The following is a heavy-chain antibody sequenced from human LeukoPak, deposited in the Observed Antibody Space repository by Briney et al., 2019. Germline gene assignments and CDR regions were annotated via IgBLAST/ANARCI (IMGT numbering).Heavy chain of an antibody. V-gene: IGHV3-23*01. J-gene: IGHJ6*02. D-gene: IGHD2-2*01. CDR3: AKDPYCSSTSCFHYYYRMDV. Sequence: HPGGSLRLSCAASGFTFSSYAMSWVRQAPGKGLEWVSAISGSGGSTYYADSVKGRFTISRDNSKNTLYLQMNSLRAEDTAVYYCAKDPYCSSTSCFHYYYRMDVWGQGTTVTVSS. CDR2: ISGSGGST. CDR1: GFTFSSYA.